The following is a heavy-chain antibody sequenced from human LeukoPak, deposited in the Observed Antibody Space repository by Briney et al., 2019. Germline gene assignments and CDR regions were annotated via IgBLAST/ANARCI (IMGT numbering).Heavy chain of an antibody. CDR3: ARCFGQWELNDAFDI. CDR1: GFTFSSYA. Sequence: PGGSLRLSCAASGFTFSSYAMHWVRQAPGQGLEWMGGIIPIFGTANYAQKFQGRVTITTDESTSTAYMELSSLRSEDTAVYYCARCFGQWELNDAFDIWGQGTMVTVSS. D-gene: IGHD1-26*01. J-gene: IGHJ3*02. CDR2: IIPIFGTA. V-gene: IGHV1-69*05.